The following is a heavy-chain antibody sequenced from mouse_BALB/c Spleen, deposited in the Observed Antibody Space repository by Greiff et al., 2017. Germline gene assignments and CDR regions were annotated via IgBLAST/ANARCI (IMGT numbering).Heavy chain of an antibody. V-gene: IGHV2-9-2*01. D-gene: IGHD1-1*01. CDR3: VRTTVVADYFDY. CDR2: IWTGGGT. J-gene: IGHJ2*01. Sequence: VKLMESGPGLVAPSQSLSITCTVSGFSLTSYDISWIRQPPGKGLEWLGVIWTGGGTNYNSAFMSRLSISKDNSKSQVFLKMNSLQTDDTAIYYCVRTTVVADYFDYWGQGTTLTVSS. CDR1: GFSLTSYD.